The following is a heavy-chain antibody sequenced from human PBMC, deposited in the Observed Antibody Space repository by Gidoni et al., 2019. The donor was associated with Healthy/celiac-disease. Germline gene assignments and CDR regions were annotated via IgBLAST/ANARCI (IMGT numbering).Heavy chain of an antibody. J-gene: IGHJ6*02. CDR3: ARDPAGSSSSSIYYYYYGMDV. V-gene: IGHV1-2*02. D-gene: IGHD6-6*01. CDR1: GYTFTGYY. Sequence: QVQLVQSGAEVKKPGASVKVSCKASGYTFTGYYMHWVRQAPGQGLEWMGWINPNSGGTNYAQKFQGRVTMTRDTSISTAYMELSRLRSDDTAVYYCARDPAGSSSSSIYYYYYGMDVWGQGTTVTVSS. CDR2: INPNSGGT.